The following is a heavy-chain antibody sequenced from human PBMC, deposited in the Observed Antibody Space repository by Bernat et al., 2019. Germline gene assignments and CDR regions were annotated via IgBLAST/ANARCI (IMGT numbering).Heavy chain of an antibody. CDR3: ARHKWYYMDV. CDR2: IYYSGST. CDR1: GGSISSSSYY. J-gene: IGHJ6*03. D-gene: IGHD1-26*01. V-gene: IGHV4-39*01. Sequence: QLQLQESGPGLVKPSETLSLTCTVSGGSISSSSYYWGWIRQPPGKGLAWIGSIYYSGSTYYNPSLKSRVTISVDTSKNQFSLKLSSVTAADTAVYYCARHKWYYMDVWGKGTTVTVSS.